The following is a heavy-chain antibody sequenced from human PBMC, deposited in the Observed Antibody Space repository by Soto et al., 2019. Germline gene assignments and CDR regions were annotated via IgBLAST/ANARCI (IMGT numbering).Heavy chain of an antibody. J-gene: IGHJ4*02. Sequence: SXKVSFMASGYTXTGYYMHLVRQAPGQGLEWMGWINPNSGGTNYAQKFQGRFTITRDTSIITAYMELIRLISDYADVYYCARDLVVTPYYFDYWGQGTLGPVS. CDR3: ARDLVVTPYYFDY. V-gene: IGHV1-2*02. D-gene: IGHD2-15*01. CDR2: INPNSGGT. CDR1: GYTXTGYY.